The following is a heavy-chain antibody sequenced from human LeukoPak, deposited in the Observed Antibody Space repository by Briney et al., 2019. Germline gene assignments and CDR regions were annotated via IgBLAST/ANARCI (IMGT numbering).Heavy chain of an antibody. CDR2: IRYDGSNK. Sequence: PGGSLRLSCAASGFTFSSYGMHWVRQAPGKGLEWVAFIRYDGSNKYYADSVRGRFTISRDNSKNTLYLQMNSLRAEDTAVYYCAKDPAYYYDSSGYYYHWGQGTLVTVSS. CDR1: GFTFSSYG. V-gene: IGHV3-30*02. J-gene: IGHJ5*02. D-gene: IGHD3-22*01. CDR3: AKDPAYYYDSSGYYYH.